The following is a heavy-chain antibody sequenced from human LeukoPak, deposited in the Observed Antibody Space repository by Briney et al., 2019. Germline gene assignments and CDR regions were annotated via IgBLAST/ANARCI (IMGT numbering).Heavy chain of an antibody. J-gene: IGHJ4*02. CDR1: GGSISSYY. D-gene: IGHD3/OR15-3a*01. V-gene: IGHV4-59*08. Sequence: SETLSLTCTVSGGSISSYYWSWIRQPPGKGLEWIGYIYYSGSTYYNPSLKSRVTISVDTSKNQFSLKLSSVTAADTAVYYCARQTGSGLFILPGGQGTLVTVSS. CDR3: ARQTGSGLFILP. CDR2: IYYSGST.